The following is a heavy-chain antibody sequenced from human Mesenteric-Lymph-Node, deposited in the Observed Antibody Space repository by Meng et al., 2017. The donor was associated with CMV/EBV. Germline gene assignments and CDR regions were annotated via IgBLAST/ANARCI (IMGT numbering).Heavy chain of an antibody. D-gene: IGHD3-3*01. J-gene: IGHJ6*02. Sequence: GESLKISCAASGSTFSSYGMHWVRQAPGKGLEWVAFIRYDGSNKYYADSVKGRFTISRDNSKNTLYLQMNSLRAEDTAVYYCANREGRYDFWSGSYYYYGMDVWGQGTTVTVSS. V-gene: IGHV3-30*02. CDR1: GSTFSSYG. CDR2: IRYDGSNK. CDR3: ANREGRYDFWSGSYYYYGMDV.